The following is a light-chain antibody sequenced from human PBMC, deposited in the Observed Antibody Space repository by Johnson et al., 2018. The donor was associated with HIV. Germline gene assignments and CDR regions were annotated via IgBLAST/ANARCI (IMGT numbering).Light chain of an antibody. Sequence: QSVLTQPPSVSAAPGQRVTISCSGSSSNLGNNYVSWYQHLPGTAPKLLIYDNNKRPSGIPDRFSGSKSGTSATLGITGLQTGDEADYYCGTWDNSLSAYVFGTGTKVTVL. CDR3: GTWDNSLSAYV. CDR2: DNN. J-gene: IGLJ1*01. V-gene: IGLV1-51*01. CDR1: SSNLGNNY.